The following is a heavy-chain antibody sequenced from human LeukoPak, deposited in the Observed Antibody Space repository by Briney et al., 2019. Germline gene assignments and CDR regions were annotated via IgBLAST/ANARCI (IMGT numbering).Heavy chain of an antibody. D-gene: IGHD1-26*01. V-gene: IGHV4-38-2*02. Sequence: SETLSLTCTVSGYSISSNYYWGWIRQPPGKGLEWIGSIYYSGSTYYNPSLKSRVTISVDTSKNQFSLKLSSVTAADTAVYYCAVGYEWEQTGAFDIWGQGTMVTVSS. CDR1: GYSISSNYY. CDR2: IYYSGST. CDR3: AVGYEWEQTGAFDI. J-gene: IGHJ3*02.